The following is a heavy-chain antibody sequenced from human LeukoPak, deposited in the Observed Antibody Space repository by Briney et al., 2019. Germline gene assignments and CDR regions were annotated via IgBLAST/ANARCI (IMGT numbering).Heavy chain of an antibody. CDR2: ISGSGGST. Sequence: GGSLRLSCAASGFTFSNYDMSWVRQAPGKGLEWVSGISGSGGSTYHADSVKGRFTISRDNSKNTLHLQMNSLRAEDTAVYYCAKELDSSGYFDYWGQGTLVTVSS. CDR3: AKELDSSGYFDY. V-gene: IGHV3-23*01. CDR1: GFTFSNYD. J-gene: IGHJ4*02. D-gene: IGHD3-22*01.